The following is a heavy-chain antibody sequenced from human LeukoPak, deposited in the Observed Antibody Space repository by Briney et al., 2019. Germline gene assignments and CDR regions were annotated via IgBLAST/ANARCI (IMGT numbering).Heavy chain of an antibody. CDR2: INHSGST. J-gene: IGHJ4*02. D-gene: IGHD2-15*01. V-gene: IGHV4-34*01. Sequence: SETLSLTCAVYGGSFSGYYLSWIRQPPGKGLEWIGEINHSGSTNYNPSLKSRVTISVDTSKNQFSLKLSSVTAADTAVYYCARGHTHCSGGSCYPDWGQGTLVTVSS. CDR1: GGSFSGYY. CDR3: ARGHTHCSGGSCYPD.